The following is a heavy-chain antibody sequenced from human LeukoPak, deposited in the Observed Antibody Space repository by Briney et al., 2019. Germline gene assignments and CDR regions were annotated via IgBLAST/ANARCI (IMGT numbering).Heavy chain of an antibody. D-gene: IGHD3-10*01. Sequence: GGSLRLSCAASGFTFSSYSMNWVRQAPGKGLEWVSSISSSSSYIYYADSVKGRFTISRDNAKNSLYLQMNSLRAEATAVYYCARGGLRFGELYWFDPWGQGTLVTVSS. V-gene: IGHV3-21*01. CDR1: GFTFSSYS. CDR3: ARGGLRFGELYWFDP. CDR2: ISSSSSYI. J-gene: IGHJ5*02.